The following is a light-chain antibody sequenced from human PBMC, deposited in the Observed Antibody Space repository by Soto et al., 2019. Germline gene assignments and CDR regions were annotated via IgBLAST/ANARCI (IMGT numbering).Light chain of an antibody. CDR1: QSVSSY. V-gene: IGKV3-11*01. CDR2: DAS. J-gene: IGKJ4*01. Sequence: EIVLTQSPATLSLSPGERATLSCRASQSVSSYLAWYQQKPGQAPRLLIYDASNRATGIPARFSGSGSGTDFTLTSSSLEPEDFAVYYCQQRSNWPRGFTFGGGTNVEIK. CDR3: QQRSNWPRGFT.